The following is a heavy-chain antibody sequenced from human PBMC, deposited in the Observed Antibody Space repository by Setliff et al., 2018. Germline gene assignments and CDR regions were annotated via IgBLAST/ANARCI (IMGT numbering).Heavy chain of an antibody. CDR2: ISGSGSTT. J-gene: IGHJ4*02. CDR1: GFTFSSFE. CDR3: ARVYFHDSKQPPDY. V-gene: IGHV3-48*03. Sequence: GGSLRLSCAASGFTFSSFELSWVRQAPGTGLAWFSYISGSGSTTYYADSVRGRFTIYRDNAKSSLDLQMNSLRAEDTAVYYCARVYFHDSKQPPDYWGQGTLVTVSS. D-gene: IGHD3-22*01.